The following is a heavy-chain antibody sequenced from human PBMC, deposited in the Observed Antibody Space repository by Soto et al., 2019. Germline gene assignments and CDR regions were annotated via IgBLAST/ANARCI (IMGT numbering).Heavy chain of an antibody. J-gene: IGHJ6*02. CDR3: ARVVYDRSGYYNGMDV. Sequence: GGSLRLSCAASGLTVSSNYMTWVRQAPGKGLEWVSVTFIGGDTYYADSVKGRFTISRDNSKNTLYLQMKTLRAEDTAVYYCARVVYDRSGYYNGMDVWGQGTTVTVSS. D-gene: IGHD3-22*01. CDR2: TFIGGDT. CDR1: GLTVSSNY. V-gene: IGHV3-53*01.